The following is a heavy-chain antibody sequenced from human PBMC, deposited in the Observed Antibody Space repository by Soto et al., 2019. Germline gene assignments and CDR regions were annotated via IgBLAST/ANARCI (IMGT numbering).Heavy chain of an antibody. CDR2: IFYSGNT. D-gene: IGHD1-26*01. CDR1: GDSVSSGSYY. Sequence: SATLTLTCSVSGDSVSSGSYYWSWVRQPPGKGLEWIGYIFYSGNTNYNPSLQSRVTISVDTSKNQFSLKLRSVTAADTAMYYCAIHYSGSYYSHRFAPCGQGTLVIVSS. V-gene: IGHV4-61*01. J-gene: IGHJ5*02. CDR3: AIHYSGSYYSHRFAP.